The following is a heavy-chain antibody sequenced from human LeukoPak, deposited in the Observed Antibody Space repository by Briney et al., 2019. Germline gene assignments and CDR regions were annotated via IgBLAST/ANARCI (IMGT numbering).Heavy chain of an antibody. CDR2: INSDGSRT. Sequence: GGSLRLSCAASGFTFSSFWMHWVRQAPGKGLVWVSRINSDGSRTNYADSVKGRFTISRDNAKNTLYLQMNGLRVEDTAVYYCAIQNQLLVLGYWGQGTLVTVSS. CDR1: GFTFSSFW. D-gene: IGHD2-2*01. J-gene: IGHJ4*02. V-gene: IGHV3-74*01. CDR3: AIQNQLLVLGY.